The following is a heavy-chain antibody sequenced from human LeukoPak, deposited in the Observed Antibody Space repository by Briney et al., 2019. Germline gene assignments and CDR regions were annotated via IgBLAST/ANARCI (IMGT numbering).Heavy chain of an antibody. V-gene: IGHV3-53*01. CDR2: IYSGGST. CDR3: AKRTGGSGTEIDY. Sequence: PGGSLRLSCAASGFTVSSNYMSWVRQAPGKGLEWVSVIYSGGSTYYADSVKGRFTISRDNSKNTLYLQMNSLRAEDTAVYYCAKRTGGSGTEIDYWGQGTLVTVSS. D-gene: IGHD2-8*02. J-gene: IGHJ4*02. CDR1: GFTVSSNY.